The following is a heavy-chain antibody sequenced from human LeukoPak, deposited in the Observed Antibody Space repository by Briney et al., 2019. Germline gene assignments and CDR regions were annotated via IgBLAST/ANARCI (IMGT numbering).Heavy chain of an antibody. CDR3: AGGRGNMVGGVTLLFFS. V-gene: IGHV1-69*04. CDR1: GGTFSSYA. D-gene: IGHD3-10*01. J-gene: IGHJ4*02. CDR2: IIPILGIA. Sequence: ASVKVSCKASGGTFSSYAISWVRQAPGQGLEWMGRIIPILGIANYAQKFQGRVTITADKSTSTAYMELSSLRSEDTAVYYCAGGRGNMVGGVTLLFFSWGQGPLVTVSS.